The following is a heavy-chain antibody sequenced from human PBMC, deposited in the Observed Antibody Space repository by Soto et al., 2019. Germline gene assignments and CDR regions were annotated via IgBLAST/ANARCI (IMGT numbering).Heavy chain of an antibody. V-gene: IGHV1-2*04. CDR1: GYTFTGYH. CDR3: ARGLIHYDILTGPPPRYYYYGMDV. D-gene: IGHD3-9*01. Sequence: ASVKVSCKSSGYTFTGYHMHWVRQAPGQGLEWMGWINPNSGGTNYAQKFQGWVTMTRDTSISTAYMELSRLRSDDTAVYYCARGLIHYDILTGPPPRYYYYGMDVWGQGTTVTVSS. CDR2: INPNSGGT. J-gene: IGHJ6*02.